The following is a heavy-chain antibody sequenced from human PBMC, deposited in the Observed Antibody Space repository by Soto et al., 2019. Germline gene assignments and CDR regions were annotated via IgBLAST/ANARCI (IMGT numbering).Heavy chain of an antibody. V-gene: IGHV1-3*01. CDR3: ARDLGGWPDY. Sequence: QVQLVQSGAEVKKPGASVKVSCKASGYTFTSYAIHWVRQAPGQRLEWMGWINAGNGNTKYSQKFQDRVTITRDTSASTAYIELSSLRSEDTAVSYCARDLGGWPDYWGQGTLVPVSS. D-gene: IGHD6-19*01. CDR1: GYTFTSYA. CDR2: INAGNGNT. J-gene: IGHJ4*02.